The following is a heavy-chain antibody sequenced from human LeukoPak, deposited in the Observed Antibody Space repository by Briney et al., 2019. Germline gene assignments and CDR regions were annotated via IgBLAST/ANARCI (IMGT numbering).Heavy chain of an antibody. CDR3: ARGVRYYDSSGYYGLPDV. D-gene: IGHD3-22*01. V-gene: IGHV3-74*01. CDR1: GFTFSSYW. J-gene: IGHJ6*02. CDR2: INSDGSST. Sequence: GGSLRLSCAASGFTFSSYWMHWVRQAPGKGLVWVSRINSDGSSTSYADSVKGRFTISRDNAKNTLYLQMNSLRAEDTAVYYCARGVRYYDSSGYYGLPDVWGQGTTVTVSS.